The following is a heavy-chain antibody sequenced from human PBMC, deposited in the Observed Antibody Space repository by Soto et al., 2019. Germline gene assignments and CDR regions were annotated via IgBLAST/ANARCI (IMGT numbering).Heavy chain of an antibody. CDR1: GFTFSSYG. J-gene: IGHJ4*02. V-gene: IGHV3-33*01. D-gene: IGHD5-18*01. CDR2: IWYDGSNK. Sequence: QVQLVESGGGVVQPGRSLRLSCAASGFTFSSYGMHWVRQAPGKGLEWVAVIWYDGSNKYYADSVKVRFTISRDNSKNTLYLQRNSLGAEDTAVYYCARDQDTAMAVFDYWGQGTLVTVSS. CDR3: ARDQDTAMAVFDY.